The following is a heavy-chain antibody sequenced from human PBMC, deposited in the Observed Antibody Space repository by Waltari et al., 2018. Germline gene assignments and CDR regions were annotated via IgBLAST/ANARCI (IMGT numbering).Heavy chain of an antibody. J-gene: IGHJ3*02. Sequence: EVQLVQSGAEVKKPGESLKISCKGSGYSFTSYWIGWVRQMPGKGLEWMGIIYYSGSTYYNPSLKSRVTISVDTSKNQFSLKLSSVTAADTAVYYCARVEGAKGAFDIWGQGTMVTVSS. CDR2: IYYSGST. CDR1: GYSFTSYW. V-gene: IGHV5-51*06. CDR3: ARVEGAKGAFDI.